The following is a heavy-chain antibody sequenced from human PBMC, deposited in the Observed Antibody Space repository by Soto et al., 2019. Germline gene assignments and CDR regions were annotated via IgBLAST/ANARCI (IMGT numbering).Heavy chain of an antibody. J-gene: IGHJ4*02. D-gene: IGHD4-4*01. V-gene: IGHV3-23*01. CDR2: ISANVQSI. CDR1: GFTFSSYA. CDR3: AKDRIYTRDYFHS. Sequence: GGSRRLCCADSGFTFSSYALSWVRQAPGKGLEWVSAISANVQSIYYADSVRGRFNITRDNSKNTILQHRDSLRAEDTAVYYCAKDRIYTRDYFHSRGQGTLVTVTS.